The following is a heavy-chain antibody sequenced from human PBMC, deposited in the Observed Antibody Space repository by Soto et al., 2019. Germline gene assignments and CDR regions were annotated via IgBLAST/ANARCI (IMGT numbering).Heavy chain of an antibody. CDR1: GCSITTGCYY. CDR3: ARTKCSGGGCYSWSLDY. J-gene: IGHJ4*02. CDR2: RYYSEST. Sequence: HPCTVSGCSITTGCYYWSWIRQLPGKGLEWIGHRYYSESTYYNPCLKSRVSISLDTSKNQFSLKLSFVTAADTAMYYCARTKCSGGGCYSWSLDYWGQGTPVTVSS. D-gene: IGHD2-15*01. V-gene: IGHV4-31*03.